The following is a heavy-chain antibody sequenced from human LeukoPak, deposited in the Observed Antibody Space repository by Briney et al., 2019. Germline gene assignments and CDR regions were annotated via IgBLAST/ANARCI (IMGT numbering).Heavy chain of an antibody. J-gene: IGHJ5*02. CDR1: GYTFTSYG. V-gene: IGHV1-18*01. CDR3: ARDPNIAAAGTDWFDP. Sequence: ASVKVSCKASGYTFTSYGISWVRQAPGQGLEWMGWISAYNGNTNYAQKLQGRVTMTTDTSTSTAYMELRSLRSDDTAVYYCARDPNIAAAGTDWFDPWGQGTLVTVSS. D-gene: IGHD6-13*01. CDR2: ISAYNGNT.